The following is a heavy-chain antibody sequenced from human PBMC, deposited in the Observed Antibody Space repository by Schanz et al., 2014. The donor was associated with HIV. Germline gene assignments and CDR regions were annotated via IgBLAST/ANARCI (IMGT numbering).Heavy chain of an antibody. CDR1: GFTFSNAW. J-gene: IGHJ4*02. V-gene: IGHV3-15*01. CDR2: IKSKGGGETK. CDR3: AYVSKWELRYYLDY. Sequence: EVQLVESGGGLVKPGGSLRLSCAASGFTFSNAWMSWVRQAPGKGLEWVGRIKSKGGGETKDYAAPVKDRFTISRDDSKNTLYLQMDSLKIEDTAVYYCAYVSKWELRYYLDYWGQGTLVTVSS. D-gene: IGHD1-26*01.